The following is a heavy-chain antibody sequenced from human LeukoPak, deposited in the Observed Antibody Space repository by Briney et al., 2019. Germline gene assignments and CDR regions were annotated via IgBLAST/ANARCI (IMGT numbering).Heavy chain of an antibody. Sequence: GGSLRLSCSMSGFDFENYGMHWFRQRPGKGLEWVSSITWNTGNLGYGDSVEGRFTISRDNAKNSLYLQMNSLRAEDTSLYYCAKDRSLRQQMALGTFHYWGQGTLVTVSS. CDR3: AKDRSLRQQMALGTFHY. V-gene: IGHV3-9*01. D-gene: IGHD6-13*01. CDR2: ITWNTGNL. J-gene: IGHJ4*02. CDR1: GFDFENYG.